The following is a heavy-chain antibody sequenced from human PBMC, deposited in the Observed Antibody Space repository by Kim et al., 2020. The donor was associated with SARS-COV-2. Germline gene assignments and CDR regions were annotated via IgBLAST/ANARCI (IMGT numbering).Heavy chain of an antibody. J-gene: IGHJ4*02. CDR1: GGTFSSYA. CDR2: IIPIFGTA. V-gene: IGHV1-69*13. CDR3: ARVGSWDSSGYSDDY. D-gene: IGHD3-22*01. Sequence: SVKVSCKASGGTFSSYAISWVRQAPGQGLEWMGGIIPIFGTANYAQKFQGGVTITADESTSTAYMELSSLRSEDTAVYYCARVGSWDSSGYSDDYWGQGTLVTVSS.